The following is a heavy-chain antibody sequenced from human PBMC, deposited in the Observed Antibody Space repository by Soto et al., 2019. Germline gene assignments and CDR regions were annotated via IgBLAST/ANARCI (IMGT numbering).Heavy chain of an antibody. Sequence: QLHLVQSGAEVKKAGSSVKVSCKASGGTVSSYAITWVRQAPGKGLEWMGVFIPIFVSAHYAPKFQGRITSTAAESTRTAYMELSGLTSEDTAIYYCARDVSSDTTGFRGYDLWGQGTQVTVSS. V-gene: IGHV1-69*01. CDR2: FIPIFVSA. CDR3: ARDVSSDTTGFRGYDL. D-gene: IGHD3-10*01. J-gene: IGHJ4*02. CDR1: GGTVSSYA.